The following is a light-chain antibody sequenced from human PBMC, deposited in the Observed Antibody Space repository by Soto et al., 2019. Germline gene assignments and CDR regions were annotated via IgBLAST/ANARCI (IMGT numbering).Light chain of an antibody. V-gene: IGKV3-20*01. J-gene: IGKJ2*01. CDR3: QQYGSSPPS. Sequence: EIVLTQSPGTLSLSPGERVTLSCRASESVSSGYVGWYQQKPGQALRLVIFGAIGRATGIPDRFRGSGSGTDFTLTISSLEPEDCAVYYCQQYGSSPPSFGQGTTLEIK. CDR1: ESVSSGY. CDR2: GAI.